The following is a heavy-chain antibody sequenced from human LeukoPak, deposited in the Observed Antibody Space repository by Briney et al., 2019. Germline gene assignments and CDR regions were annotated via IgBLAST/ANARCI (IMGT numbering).Heavy chain of an antibody. CDR2: ISSSSSTI. CDR3: ASTYYYDSSGSDDAFDI. Sequence: ETLSLTCAVSGGSISSSNWWSWVRQPPGKGLEWVSYISSSSSTIYYADSVKGRFTISRDNAKNSLYLQMNSLRAEDTAVYYCASTYYYDSSGSDDAFDIWGQGTMVTVSS. D-gene: IGHD3-22*01. V-gene: IGHV3-48*01. CDR1: GGSISSSN. J-gene: IGHJ3*02.